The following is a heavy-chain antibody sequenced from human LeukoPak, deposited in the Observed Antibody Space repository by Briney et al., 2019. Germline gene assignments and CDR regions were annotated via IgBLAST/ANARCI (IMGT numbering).Heavy chain of an antibody. D-gene: IGHD2-2*02. Sequence: SETLSLTCAVYGGSFSGCYWSWIRQPPGKGLEWIGEINHSGSTNYNPSLKSRVTISVDTSKNQFSLKLSSVTAADTAVYYCARWIVVVPAAISAQWFDPWGQGTLVTVSS. V-gene: IGHV4-34*01. CDR3: ARWIVVVPAAISAQWFDP. CDR2: INHSGST. J-gene: IGHJ5*02. CDR1: GGSFSGCY.